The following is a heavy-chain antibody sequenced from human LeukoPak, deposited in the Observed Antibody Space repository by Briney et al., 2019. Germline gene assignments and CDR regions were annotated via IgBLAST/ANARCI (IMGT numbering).Heavy chain of an antibody. J-gene: IGHJ4*02. D-gene: IGHD2-15*01. V-gene: IGHV4-30-4*07. CDR3: AREKIDIVVVVAATDPFDY. Sequence: SETLSLTCAVSGGSISSGGYSWSWIRQPPGKGLEWIGYIYYSGSTYYNPSLKSRVTISVDTSKNQFSLQLNSVTPEDTAVYYCAREKIDIVVVVAATDPFDYWGQGTLVTVSS. CDR1: GGSISSGGYS. CDR2: IYYSGST.